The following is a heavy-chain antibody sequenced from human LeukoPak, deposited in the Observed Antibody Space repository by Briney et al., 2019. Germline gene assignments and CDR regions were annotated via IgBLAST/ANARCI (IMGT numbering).Heavy chain of an antibody. CDR2: ISGSGGST. CDR3: AKDGLLWFGELFYSRYYFDY. V-gene: IGHV3-23*01. D-gene: IGHD3-10*01. CDR1: GFTFSSYA. Sequence: GGSLRLSCAASGFTFSSYAMSWVRQAPGKGLEWVSAISGSGGSTYYADSVKGRFTISRDNSKNTLYLQMNSLRAEDTAVYYCAKDGLLWFGELFYSRYYFDYWGQGTLVTVSS. J-gene: IGHJ4*02.